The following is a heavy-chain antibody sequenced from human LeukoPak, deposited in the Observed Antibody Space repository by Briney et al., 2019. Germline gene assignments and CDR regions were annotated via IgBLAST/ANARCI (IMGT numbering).Heavy chain of an antibody. Sequence: EASVKVSCKASGYTFTSYGISWVRQAPGQGLEWMGWISAYNGNTNYAQKLQGRVTMTTDTSTSTAYMELRSLRSDDTAVYYCARDSEDSPRFLEELSLDYWGQGTLVTVSS. V-gene: IGHV1-18*01. CDR3: ARDSEDSPRFLEELSLDY. CDR2: ISAYNGNT. D-gene: IGHD3-3*01. J-gene: IGHJ4*02. CDR1: GYTFTSYG.